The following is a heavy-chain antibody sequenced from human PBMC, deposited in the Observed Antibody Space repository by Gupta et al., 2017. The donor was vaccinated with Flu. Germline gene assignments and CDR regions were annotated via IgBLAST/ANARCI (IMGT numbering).Heavy chain of an antibody. CDR1: GFTFSSYS. J-gene: IGHJ4*02. CDR2: ISSSSSYI. D-gene: IGHD6-13*01. V-gene: IGHV3-21*01. Sequence: EVQLVESGGGLVKPGGSLRLSCAASGFTFSSYSMNWVRQAPGKGLEWVSSISSSSSYIYYADSVKGRFTISRDNAKNSLYLQMNSLRAEDTAVYYCAREGIAAADNDYWGQGTLVTVSS. CDR3: AREGIAAADNDY.